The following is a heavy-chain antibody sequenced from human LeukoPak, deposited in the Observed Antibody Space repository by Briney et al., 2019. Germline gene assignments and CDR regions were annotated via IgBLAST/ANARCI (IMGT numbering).Heavy chain of an antibody. CDR3: ITGDYDFWSGFYSPNHYFDY. CDR1: GFTFTSAW. Sequence: GGSLRLSCAASGFTFTSAWMSWVRQAPGKGLEWVGRIKGKTAAGAPDYVASVKGRFTISRDDSKNTLFLQMSSLETEDTAVYYCITGDYDFWSGFYSPNHYFDYWGQGTLVTVSS. D-gene: IGHD3-3*01. CDR2: IKGKTAAGAP. V-gene: IGHV3-15*01. J-gene: IGHJ4*02.